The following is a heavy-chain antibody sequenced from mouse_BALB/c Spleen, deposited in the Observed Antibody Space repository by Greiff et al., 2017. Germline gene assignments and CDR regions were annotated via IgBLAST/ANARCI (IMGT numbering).Heavy chain of an antibody. V-gene: IGHV1-14*01. J-gene: IGHJ4*01. Sequence: VQLQQSGPELVKPGASVKMSCKASGYTFTSYVMHWVKQKPGQGLEWIGYINPYNDGTKYNEKFKGKATLTADKSSSTAYMQLSSLTSEDSAVYYCARWTTAGAMDYWGQGTSVTVSS. CDR3: ARWTTAGAMDY. CDR1: GYTFTSYV. D-gene: IGHD1-2*01. CDR2: INPYNDGT.